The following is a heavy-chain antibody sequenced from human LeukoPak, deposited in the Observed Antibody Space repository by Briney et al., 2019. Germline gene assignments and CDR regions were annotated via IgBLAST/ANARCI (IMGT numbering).Heavy chain of an antibody. V-gene: IGHV3-23*01. J-gene: IGHJ1*01. CDR2: ISPSGGIT. D-gene: IGHD3-16*01. CDR3: AKDDAWGRYKD. CDR1: GFTFSSHG. Sequence: PGGSLRLSCAASGFTFSSHGMNWLRQAPGKGLEWVSGISPSGGITYYTDSVKGRFTISRDNSKNTVSLQMNSLRGEDTAVYYCAKDDAWGRYKDWGQGTLVTVSS.